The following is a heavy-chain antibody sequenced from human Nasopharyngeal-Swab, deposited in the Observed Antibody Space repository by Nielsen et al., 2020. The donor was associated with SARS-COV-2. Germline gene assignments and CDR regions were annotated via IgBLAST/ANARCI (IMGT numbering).Heavy chain of an antibody. CDR2: IKQDGSEK. V-gene: IGHV3-7*03. CDR3: ARQGVFVPAYFHQYYMDV. D-gene: IGHD3-16*02. J-gene: IGHJ6*03. CDR1: GFSCRTNR. Sequence: GGSLGLSCAASGFSCRTNRTTGVRQATGKGLEGVANIKQDGSEKYYEDSVKGRFTVSRDNPKNLLYLQVNSLRAEDTAVYYCARQGVFVPAYFHQYYMDVWGKGTTVTVSS.